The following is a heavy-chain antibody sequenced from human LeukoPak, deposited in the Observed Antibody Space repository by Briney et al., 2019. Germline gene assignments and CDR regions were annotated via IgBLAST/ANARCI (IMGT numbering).Heavy chain of an antibody. CDR3: AREGPDSSGYYYGLDY. J-gene: IGHJ4*02. D-gene: IGHD3-22*01. Sequence: PSETLSLTCAVYGGSFSGYYWSWIRQPPGKGLEWIGEINHSGSTNYNPSLKSRVTISVDTSKNQFSLKLSSVTAADTAVYYCAREGPDSSGYYYGLDYWGQGTLVTVSS. CDR1: GGSFSGYY. CDR2: INHSGST. V-gene: IGHV4-34*01.